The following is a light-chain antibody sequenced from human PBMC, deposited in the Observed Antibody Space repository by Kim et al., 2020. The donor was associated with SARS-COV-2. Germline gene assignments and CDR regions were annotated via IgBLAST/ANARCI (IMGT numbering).Light chain of an antibody. Sequence: ELTQPPSASGTPGQRVTISCSGSSSNIGSNYVYWYQQLPGTAPKLLIYRNSQRPSGVPDRFSGSQSGTSASLAISGLRSEDEADYYCATWDDSLSGRVFGGGTQLTVL. J-gene: IGLJ3*02. CDR2: RNS. V-gene: IGLV1-47*01. CDR3: ATWDDSLSGRV. CDR1: SSNIGSNY.